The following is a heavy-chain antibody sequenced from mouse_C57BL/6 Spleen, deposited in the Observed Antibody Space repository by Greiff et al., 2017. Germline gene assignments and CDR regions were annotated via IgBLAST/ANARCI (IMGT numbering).Heavy chain of an antibody. J-gene: IGHJ2*01. Sequence: QVQLQQPGAELVKPGASVKMSCKASGYTFTSYWITWVKQRPGQGLEWIGDIYPGSGSTNYNEKFKSKATLTVDTSSSTAYMQLSSLTSEDSAVYYCARGDYYGSSYFYFDDWGKGTTLTVSS. CDR3: ARGDYYGSSYFYFDD. V-gene: IGHV1-55*01. CDR1: GYTFTSYW. D-gene: IGHD1-1*01. CDR2: IYPGSGST.